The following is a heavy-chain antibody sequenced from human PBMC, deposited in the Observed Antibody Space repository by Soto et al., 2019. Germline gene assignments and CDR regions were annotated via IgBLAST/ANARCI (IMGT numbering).Heavy chain of an antibody. CDR2: ISHSGTS. D-gene: IGHD3-9*01. V-gene: IGHV4-4*02. CDR1: GGSISSSHW. CDR3: ARVVLTITRGAFDA. J-gene: IGHJ3*01. Sequence: QVQLQESGPGLVKPSGTLSLTCAVSGGSISSSHWWTWVRQSPGKGLEYIGEISHSGTSNSNPSLKSPVTLSVDKSKNRFSLTLTSVTAADTAVYYCARVVLTITRGAFDAWGQGTLVIVSS.